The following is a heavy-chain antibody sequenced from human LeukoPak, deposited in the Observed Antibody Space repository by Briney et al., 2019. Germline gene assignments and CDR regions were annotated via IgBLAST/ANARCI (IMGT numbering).Heavy chain of an antibody. CDR2: ISGNGADT. D-gene: IGHD6-13*01. Sequence: PGGSLRLSCATSGFTFSRYGMSWVRQAPGKGLEWVSAISGNGADTYYADSVKGRFTISRDNSKNTLYLQMNSLRAEDTAVYYCAKAAAGIIKYYFDYWGQGTLVTVSS. CDR3: AKAAAGIIKYYFDY. V-gene: IGHV3-23*01. CDR1: GFTFSRYG. J-gene: IGHJ4*02.